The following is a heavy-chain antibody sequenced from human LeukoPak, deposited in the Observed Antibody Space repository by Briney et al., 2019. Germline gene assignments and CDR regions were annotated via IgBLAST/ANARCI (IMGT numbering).Heavy chain of an antibody. Sequence: GGSLRLSCAASGFTLSSYSINWVRQAPGKGLEWVSSISSSSSYVYYADSVKGRFTISRDNSKNTLYLQMNSLRAEDTAVYYCASSEAGSSPDYWGQGTLVTVSS. V-gene: IGHV3-21*01. D-gene: IGHD1-26*01. CDR1: GFTLSSYS. CDR3: ASSEAGSSPDY. J-gene: IGHJ4*02. CDR2: ISSSSSYV.